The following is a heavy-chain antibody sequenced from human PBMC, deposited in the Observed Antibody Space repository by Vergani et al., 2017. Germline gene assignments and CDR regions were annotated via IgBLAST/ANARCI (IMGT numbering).Heavy chain of an antibody. CDR2: ISWNSGSI. CDR3: AKDIVAPLVDGYNGFDC. D-gene: IGHD5-24*01. Sequence: EVQLVESGGGLVQPGRSLRLSCAASGFTFDDYAMHWVRQAPGKGLEWVSGISWNSGSIGYADSVKGRFTISRDNAKNSLYLQMNSLRAEDTALYYCAKDIVAPLVDGYNGFDCWGQGTLVTVSS. J-gene: IGHJ4*02. V-gene: IGHV3-9*01. CDR1: GFTFDDYA.